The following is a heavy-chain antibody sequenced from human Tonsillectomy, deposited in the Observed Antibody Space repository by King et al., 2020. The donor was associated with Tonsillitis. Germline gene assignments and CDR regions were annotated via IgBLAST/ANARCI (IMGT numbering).Heavy chain of an antibody. CDR1: CGSFSNYF. CDR2: LNHSVSA. CDR3: ARGKYDFWTGYPDYFDY. V-gene: IGHV4-34*01. J-gene: IGHJ4*02. Sequence: VQLQQWGAGLLKPSETLSLTCAVYCGSFSNYFWTWLRQPPGKGLQWIGELNHSVSANYNPSLKSRVTISVDASKKQFSLNLSSVTAADTAVYFCARGKYDFWTGYPDYFDYWGQGTLVTVSS. D-gene: IGHD3-3*01.